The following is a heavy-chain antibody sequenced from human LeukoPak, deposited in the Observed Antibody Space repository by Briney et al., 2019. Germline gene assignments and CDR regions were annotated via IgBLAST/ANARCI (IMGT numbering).Heavy chain of an antibody. CDR1: GFTVSSNY. CDR3: ARDVVDYDSSGYYYDWFDP. D-gene: IGHD3-22*01. CDR2: IYSGGST. Sequence: GGSLRLSCAASGFTVSSNYMSWVRQAPGKGLEWVSVIYSGGSTYYADSVKGRFTISRDNSKNTLYLQMNSLRAEDTAVYYCARDVVDYDSSGYYYDWFDPWGQGTLVTVSS. J-gene: IGHJ5*02. V-gene: IGHV3-53*01.